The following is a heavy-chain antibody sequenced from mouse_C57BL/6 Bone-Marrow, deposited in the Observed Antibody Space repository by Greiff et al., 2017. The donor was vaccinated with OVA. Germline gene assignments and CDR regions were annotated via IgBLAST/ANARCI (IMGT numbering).Heavy chain of an antibody. Sequence: QVQLQQPGAELVMPGASVKLSCKASGYTFTSYWMHWVKQRPGQGLEWIGEIDPSDSYNNYNQKFKGKSTLTVDKSSSTAYMQLSSLTSEDSAVYYCARGVYYYGSSVDYWGQGTTLTVSS. J-gene: IGHJ2*01. CDR3: ARGVYYYGSSVDY. D-gene: IGHD1-1*01. V-gene: IGHV1-69*01. CDR1: GYTFTSYW. CDR2: IDPSDSYN.